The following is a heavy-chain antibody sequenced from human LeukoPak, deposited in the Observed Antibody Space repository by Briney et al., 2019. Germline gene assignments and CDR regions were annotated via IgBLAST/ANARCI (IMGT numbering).Heavy chain of an antibody. CDR3: ARGSSGWSYYYYYGMDV. CDR1: GFTFSSYD. V-gene: IGHV3-13*01. Sequence: GGSLRLSCAASGFTFSSYDTHWVRQATGKGLEWVSAIGTAGDTYYPGSVKGRFTISRENAKNSLYLQMNSLRAEDTAVYYCARGSSGWSYYYYYGMDVWGQGTTVTVSS. J-gene: IGHJ6*02. CDR2: IGTAGDT. D-gene: IGHD6-19*01.